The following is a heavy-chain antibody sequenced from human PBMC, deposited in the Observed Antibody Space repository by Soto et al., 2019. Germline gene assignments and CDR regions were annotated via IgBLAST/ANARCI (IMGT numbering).Heavy chain of an antibody. Sequence: PSETLALTCTVSGGSINSVGFYWSWLRQHPGKVLECIGYIYYSGTTYYNPSLLSRVSISIDTSKNQFSLKLSSVTAADTAVCYCASDTPHFASSDYCSFDSCGQGTMVTFSS. CDR2: IYYSGTT. CDR1: GGSINSVGFY. D-gene: IGHD3-22*01. V-gene: IGHV4-31*03. CDR3: ASDTPHFASSDYCSFDS. J-gene: IGHJ4*02.